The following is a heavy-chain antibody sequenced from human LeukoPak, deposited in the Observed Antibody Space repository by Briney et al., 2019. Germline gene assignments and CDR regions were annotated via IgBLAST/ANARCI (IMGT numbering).Heavy chain of an antibody. Sequence: GESLKISCKGSGYSISTYWIGWVRQMPGKGLEWMGIIYPGDSDTKYSPSFQGQVTISAAKSISTAYLQWSSLKASDTAMYYCARLNYFGSTNFDYWGQGTLVTVSS. V-gene: IGHV5-51*01. J-gene: IGHJ4*02. CDR1: GYSISTYW. CDR3: ARLNYFGSTNFDY. CDR2: IYPGDSDT. D-gene: IGHD3-10*01.